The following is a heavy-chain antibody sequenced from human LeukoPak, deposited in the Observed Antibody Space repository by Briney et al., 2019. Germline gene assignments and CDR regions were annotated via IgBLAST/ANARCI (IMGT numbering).Heavy chain of an antibody. Sequence: SETLSLTCTVFGGSISSSSYYWGWIRQPPGKGLEWIGSIYYSGSTHYNPSLKSRVTISVDTSKNQFSLKLSSVTAADTAVYYCVIEGSGWYDYWGQGTLVTVSS. CDR1: GGSISSSSYY. V-gene: IGHV4-39*01. CDR3: VIEGSGWYDY. CDR2: IYYSGST. D-gene: IGHD6-19*01. J-gene: IGHJ4*02.